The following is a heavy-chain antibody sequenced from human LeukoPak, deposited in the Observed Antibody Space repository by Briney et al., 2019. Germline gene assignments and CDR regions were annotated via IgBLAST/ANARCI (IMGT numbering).Heavy chain of an antibody. Sequence: SETLSLTCTVSGGSISGYYWNWIRQPPGKGLEWIGYIYYSGSTNYNPSLKSRVTISVDTSKNQFSLKLSSVTAADTAVYYCARITGKTYYYYYMDVWGKGTTVTVSS. CDR1: GGSISGYY. D-gene: IGHD1/OR15-1a*01. CDR2: IYYSGST. V-gene: IGHV4-59*01. CDR3: ARITGKTYYYYYMDV. J-gene: IGHJ6*03.